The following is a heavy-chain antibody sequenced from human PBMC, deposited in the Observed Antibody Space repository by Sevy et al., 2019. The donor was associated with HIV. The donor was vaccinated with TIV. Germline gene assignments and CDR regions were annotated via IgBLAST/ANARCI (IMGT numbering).Heavy chain of an antibody. CDR2: ISYDEISK. D-gene: IGHD1-26*01. CDR3: VKGGVTWELLDY. V-gene: IGHV3-30*18. J-gene: IGHJ4*02. CDR1: GFIFSSYG. Sequence: GGSLRLSCAASGFIFSSYGMHWVRQAPGKGLEWVTIISYDEISKNYADSVKGRFTISRDNSENILYLQMNSLRTDDTAVYYCVKGGVTWELLDYWGQGTLVTVSS.